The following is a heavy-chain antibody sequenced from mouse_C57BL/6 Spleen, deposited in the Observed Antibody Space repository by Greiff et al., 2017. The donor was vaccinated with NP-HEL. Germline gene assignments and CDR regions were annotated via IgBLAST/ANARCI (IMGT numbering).Heavy chain of an antibody. V-gene: IGHV1-52*01. CDR2: IDPSDSET. CDR3: ARQGDYGNYLRGAMDY. CDR1: GYTFTSYW. Sequence: QVHVKQSGTVLARPGASVKMSCKTSGYTFTSYWMHWVKQRPIQGLEWIGNIDPSDSETHYNQKFKDKATLTVDKSSSTAYMQLSSLTSEDSAVYYCARQGDYGNYLRGAMDYWGQGTSVTVSS. D-gene: IGHD2-1*01. J-gene: IGHJ4*01.